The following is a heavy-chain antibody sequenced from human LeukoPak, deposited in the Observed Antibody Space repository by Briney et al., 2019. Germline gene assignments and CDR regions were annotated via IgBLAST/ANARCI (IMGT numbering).Heavy chain of an antibody. CDR3: ARDTGDSSGGGSGMDV. CDR1: GYSISSGYY. J-gene: IGHJ6*04. D-gene: IGHD3-16*01. Sequence: SETLSLTCAVSGYSISSGYYWGWIRQPPGKGLEWIGSIYHSGSTLYNPSLKSRVTISVDTSKTQFSLNLSSVTAADTAVYYCARDTGDSSGGGSGMDVWGKGTTVTVSS. CDR2: IYHSGST. V-gene: IGHV4-38-2*02.